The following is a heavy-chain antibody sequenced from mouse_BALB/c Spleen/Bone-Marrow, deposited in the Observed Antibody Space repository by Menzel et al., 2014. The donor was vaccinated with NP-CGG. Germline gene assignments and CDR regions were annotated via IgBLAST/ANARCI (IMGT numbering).Heavy chain of an antibody. CDR2: INPYNGGT. CDR3: ASWSTTGAMDY. CDR1: GYSFTAYT. Sequence: EVKLVESGPELVKPGASMRISCRASGYSFTAYTMSWVKQSHGKNLEWIGLINPYNGGTSYNQKFKGKATLTVDKSSSTAYMELLSLTSEDSAVCYCASWSTTGAMDYWGQGTSVTVSS. J-gene: IGHJ4*01. D-gene: IGHD5-1*01. V-gene: IGHV1-18*01.